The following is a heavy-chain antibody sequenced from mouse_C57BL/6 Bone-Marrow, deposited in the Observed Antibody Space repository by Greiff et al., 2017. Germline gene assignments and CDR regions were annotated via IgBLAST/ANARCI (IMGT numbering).Heavy chain of an antibody. V-gene: IGHV1-64*01. D-gene: IGHD2-1*01. Sequence: VQLQQPGAELVKPGASVKLSCKASGYTFTSYWMHWVKQRPGQGLEWIGRIHPNSGSTNYNEKFKSKATLTVDKSSSTAYMQLSSLTSEDSAVYYCARGNGNYVAYWGQGTLVTVSA. CDR1: GYTFTSYW. J-gene: IGHJ3*01. CDR2: IHPNSGST. CDR3: ARGNGNYVAY.